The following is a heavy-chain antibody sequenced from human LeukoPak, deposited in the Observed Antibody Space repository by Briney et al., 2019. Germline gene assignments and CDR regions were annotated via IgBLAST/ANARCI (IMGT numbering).Heavy chain of an antibody. D-gene: IGHD1-7*01. CDR2: INHSGST. CDR1: GGSFSGYY. CDR3: ARLPAETTPAVDY. J-gene: IGHJ4*02. Sequence: PSETLSLTCAVYGGSFSGYYWSWIRQPPGKGLEWIGEINHSGSTYYNPSLKSRVTISVDTSKNQFSLKLSSVTAADTAVYYCARLPAETTPAVDYWGQGTLVTVSS. V-gene: IGHV4-34*01.